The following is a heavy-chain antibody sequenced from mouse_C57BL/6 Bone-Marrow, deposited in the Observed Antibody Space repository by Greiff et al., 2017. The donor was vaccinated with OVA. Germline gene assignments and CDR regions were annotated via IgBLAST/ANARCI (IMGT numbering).Heavy chain of an antibody. CDR3: ARPSRCPRGPWFAY. CDR1: GFTFSSYG. J-gene: IGHJ3*01. V-gene: IGHV5-6*01. CDR2: ISSGGSYT. Sequence: EVQLVESGGDLVKPGGSLKLSCAASGFTFSSYGMSWVRQTPDKRLEWVATISSGGSYTYYPDSVKGRFTISRDNAKNTLYLQLSSLKSEDTAMYYCARPSRCPRGPWFAYWGQGTLVTVSA.